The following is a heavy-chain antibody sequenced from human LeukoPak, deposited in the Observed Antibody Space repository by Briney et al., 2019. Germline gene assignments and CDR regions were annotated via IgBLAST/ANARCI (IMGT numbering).Heavy chain of an antibody. CDR2: ISSSSSYI. D-gene: IGHD5-24*01. Sequence: PGGSLRLSCAASGFTFSSYSMNWVRQAPGKGLEWVSSISSSSSYIYYADSVKGRLTISRDNAKNSLYLQMNSLRAEDTAVYYCARVREMATILPFDYWGQGTLVTVSS. CDR1: GFTFSSYS. V-gene: IGHV3-21*01. CDR3: ARVREMATILPFDY. J-gene: IGHJ4*02.